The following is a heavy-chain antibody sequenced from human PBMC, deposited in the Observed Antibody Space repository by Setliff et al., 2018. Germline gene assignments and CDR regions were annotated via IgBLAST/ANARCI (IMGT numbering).Heavy chain of an antibody. Sequence: KASETLSLTCAVYGGSFSGYYWSWIRQPPGKGLEWIGEINHRGSTNYNPSLKSRVTISVDTSKNQFALKLSCVTAADTAVYYCARDRRIVGARHAFDIWGQGTMVTVSS. J-gene: IGHJ3*02. D-gene: IGHD1-26*01. CDR1: GGSFSGYY. CDR2: INHRGST. V-gene: IGHV4-34*01. CDR3: ARDRRIVGARHAFDI.